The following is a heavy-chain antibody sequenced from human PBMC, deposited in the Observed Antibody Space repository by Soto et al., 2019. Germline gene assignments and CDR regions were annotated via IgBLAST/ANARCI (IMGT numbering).Heavy chain of an antibody. J-gene: IGHJ4*02. CDR3: EGDIAVAGDY. D-gene: IGHD6-19*01. CDR1: GSTFSDAW. Sequence: EVQLVESGGGLVKPGGSLRLSCAASGSTFSDAWMNWVRQAPGKGLEWVGRIKSKDDGGTTDYAAPVKGRFTISRDDSRNTLYLQMSSLRTEDTAVYYCEGDIAVAGDYWGQGTLVTVSS. CDR2: IKSKDDGGTT. V-gene: IGHV3-15*07.